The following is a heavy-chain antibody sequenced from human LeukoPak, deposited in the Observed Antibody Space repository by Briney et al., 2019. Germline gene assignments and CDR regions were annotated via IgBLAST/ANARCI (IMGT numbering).Heavy chain of an antibody. V-gene: IGHV5-51*01. CDR3: ARTYRSWSALDY. CDR1: GYSFSNYW. Sequence: GESLKISCKGSGYSFSNYWIGWVRQMPGKGLEWMGTIYPGDSDTSYSPSFQGQVTISADRSINTAYLQWSSLKASDTAMYYCARTYRSWSALDYWGQGTLVTVPS. CDR2: IYPGDSDT. D-gene: IGHD6-19*01. J-gene: IGHJ4*02.